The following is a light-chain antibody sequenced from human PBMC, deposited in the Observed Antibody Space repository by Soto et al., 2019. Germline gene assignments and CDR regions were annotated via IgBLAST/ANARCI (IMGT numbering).Light chain of an antibody. J-gene: IGKJ3*01. CDR2: GAS. CDR1: QSVSSD. CDR3: QQYNKWPPRFT. V-gene: IGKV3-15*01. Sequence: EIVMTQSPATLSVSPGERATLSCRASQSVSSDLAWYQQRPGQAPSLLIYGASTRATGIPARFSGSGSGTEFTLTISSLQSEDGAVYYCQQYNKWPPRFTFGPGTKVEIK.